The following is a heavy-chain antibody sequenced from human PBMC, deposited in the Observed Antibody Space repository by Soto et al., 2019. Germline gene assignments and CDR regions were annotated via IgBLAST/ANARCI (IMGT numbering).Heavy chain of an antibody. Sequence: PGGSLRLCCAASGFTFSSYAMSWVRQAPGKGLEWVSAISGSGGSTYYADSVKGRFTISRDNSKNTLYLQMNSLRAEDTAVYYCAKETYYYYYYGMDVWGQGTTVTVSS. CDR1: GFTFSSYA. CDR2: ISGSGGST. J-gene: IGHJ6*02. CDR3: AKETYYYYYYGMDV. V-gene: IGHV3-23*01.